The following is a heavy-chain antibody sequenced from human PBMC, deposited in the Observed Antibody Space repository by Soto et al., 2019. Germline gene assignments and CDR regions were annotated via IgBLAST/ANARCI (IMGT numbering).Heavy chain of an antibody. J-gene: IGHJ6*02. CDR1: GFTVSSNY. CDR2: VYSDGTT. CDR3: AKDEYSSPQAAYYYYGMDV. Sequence: TGGSLRLSCAASGFTVSSNYMSWVRQAPGKGLEWVSVVYSDGTTYYADSVKGRFTISRDSSKNTLYLQMNSLRAEDTAVYYCAKDEYSSPQAAYYYYGMDVWGQGTTVTVSS. D-gene: IGHD6-6*01. V-gene: IGHV3-66*01.